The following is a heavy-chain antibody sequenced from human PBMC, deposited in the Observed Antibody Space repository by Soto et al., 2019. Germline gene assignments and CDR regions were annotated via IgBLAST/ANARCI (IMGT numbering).Heavy chain of an antibody. CDR2: INAHSGGT. D-gene: IGHD6-6*01. CDR3: AKDLTRQLAYWLDP. Sequence: VSVKVSCKASGFSFTGYYIHWLRQAPGQGLEWMGWINAHSGGTEYAQKFQGRVTLTRDTSIATAYLTLTSLASDDTALYYCAKDLTRQLAYWLDPWGQGTQVTVSS. V-gene: IGHV1-2*02. J-gene: IGHJ5*02. CDR1: GFSFTGYY.